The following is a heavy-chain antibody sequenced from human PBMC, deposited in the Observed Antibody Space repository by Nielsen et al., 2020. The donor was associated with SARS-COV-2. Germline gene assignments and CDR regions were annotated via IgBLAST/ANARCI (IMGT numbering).Heavy chain of an antibody. D-gene: IGHD1-26*01. CDR1: GFSFSDSS. CDR3: TRVNPTSGSWFDAFDI. V-gene: IGHV3-73*01. CDR2: IRSKTNDYAT. Sequence: GALKLSCAASGFSFSDSSMHWVRQASGKGLEWLGRIRSKTNDYATEYPASLKGRFIISRDDSKNTAYLLMNSLKIDDTAMYYCTRVNPTSGSWFDAFDIWGQGTPVTVSS. J-gene: IGHJ3*02.